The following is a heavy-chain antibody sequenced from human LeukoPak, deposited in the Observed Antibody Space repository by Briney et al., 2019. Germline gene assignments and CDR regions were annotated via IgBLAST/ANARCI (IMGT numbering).Heavy chain of an antibody. V-gene: IGHV4-39*01. CDR2: ISNSGIT. CDR3: ARRAGIGVDAYYYYYLDV. J-gene: IGHJ6*03. Sequence: SETLSLTCTVSGDSISSSTYYWGWIRQSPGEGLEWMGSISNSGITYYSPSLKSRIIISVDASKNQFSLKLSSVTAADTAAYYCARRAGIGVDAYYYYYLDVWGKGTTVTVSS. D-gene: IGHD6-19*01. CDR1: GDSISSSTYY.